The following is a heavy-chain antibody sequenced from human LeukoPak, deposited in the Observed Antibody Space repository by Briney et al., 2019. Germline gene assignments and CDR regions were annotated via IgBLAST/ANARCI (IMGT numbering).Heavy chain of an antibody. CDR2: IKSDGST. V-gene: IGHV3-74*01. CDR1: GFTFSSYW. J-gene: IGHJ1*01. Sequence: GGSLSLSCAASGFTFSSYWMHWVRQAPGKGLVWVSRIKSDGSTNYADSVKGRFTTSRDNAKNTVSLQMNSLRAEDTGVYYCARAPAEIGGYYPEYFRHWGQGTLVTVSS. D-gene: IGHD3-22*01. CDR3: ARAPAEIGGYYPEYFRH.